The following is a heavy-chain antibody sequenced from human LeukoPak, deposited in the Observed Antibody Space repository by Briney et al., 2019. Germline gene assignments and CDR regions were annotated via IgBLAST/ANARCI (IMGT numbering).Heavy chain of an antibody. CDR2: ISYDGNIE. CDR3: AIRAAAIGTSRLVDY. V-gene: IGHV3-30-3*01. Sequence: PGGSLRLSCAASGFSFTNYAMHWVRQAPGKGLEWVAVISYDGNIEYYTDSVKGRFTISRDNSNNTVFLQMNSLRVEDMTMYHCAIRAAAIGTSRLVDYWGQGTLVTV. D-gene: IGHD6-13*01. J-gene: IGHJ4*02. CDR1: GFSFTNYA.